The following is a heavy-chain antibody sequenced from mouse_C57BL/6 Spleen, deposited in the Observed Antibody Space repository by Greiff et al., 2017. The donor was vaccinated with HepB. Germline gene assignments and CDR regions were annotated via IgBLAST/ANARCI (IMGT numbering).Heavy chain of an antibody. D-gene: IGHD3-3*01. V-gene: IGHV5-17*01. Sequence: EVKLQESGGGLVKPGGSLKLSCAASGFTFSDYGMHWVRQAPEKGLEWVAYISSGSSTIYYADTVKGRFTISRDNAKNTLFLQMTSLRSEDTAMYYCAKGDGDWYFDVWGTGTTVTVSS. CDR3: AKGDGDWYFDV. CDR1: GFTFSDYG. CDR2: ISSGSSTI. J-gene: IGHJ1*03.